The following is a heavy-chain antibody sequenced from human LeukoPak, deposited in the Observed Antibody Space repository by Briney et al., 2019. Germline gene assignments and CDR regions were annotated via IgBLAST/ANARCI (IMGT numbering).Heavy chain of an antibody. CDR3: ARQEMATIYDYYYYGMDV. D-gene: IGHD5-24*01. CDR1: GYSLTSYW. CDR2: IYPGDSDT. Sequence: GESLKISCKGSGYSLTSYWIGWVRQMPGKGLEWMGIIYPGDSDTRYSPSFQGQVTISADKSISTAYLQWSSLKASDTAMYYCARQEMATIYDYYYYGMDVWGQGTTVTVSS. J-gene: IGHJ6*02. V-gene: IGHV5-51*01.